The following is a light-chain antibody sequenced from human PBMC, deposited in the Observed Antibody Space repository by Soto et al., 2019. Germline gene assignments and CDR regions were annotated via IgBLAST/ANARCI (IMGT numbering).Light chain of an antibody. J-gene: IGKJ5*01. CDR3: QQYGSSGT. CDR1: QSVSSRY. V-gene: IGKV3-20*01. CDR2: GAS. Sequence: EFVLTQSPGTLSLSPGERATLSCRASQSVSSRYLALYQQKPGQAPRLLIYGASSRATGIPDNFSGGGSGTDFTLTISRLEPEDFAVYYCQQYGSSGTFGQGTRLEN.